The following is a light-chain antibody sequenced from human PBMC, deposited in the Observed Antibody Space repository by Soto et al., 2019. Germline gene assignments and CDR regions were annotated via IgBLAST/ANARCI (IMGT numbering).Light chain of an antibody. Sequence: DIQMTQSPSTLSASVGDRVTITCRASQTINRWLAWYQQKPGEVPKLLIYKASVLESGVPSRFSGSGSGTEFTLTISRLQPEDVATYYCRHWSFGQGTKVDIK. J-gene: IGKJ1*01. CDR2: KAS. CDR3: RHWS. CDR1: QTINRW. V-gene: IGKV1-5*03.